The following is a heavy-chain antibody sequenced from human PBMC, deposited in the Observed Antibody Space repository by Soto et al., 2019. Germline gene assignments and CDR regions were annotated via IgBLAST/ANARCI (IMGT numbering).Heavy chain of an antibody. J-gene: IGHJ3*01. CDR3: ASDQLNLNVFDF. Sequence: QMQLQESGPGLVKPSETLSLTCTVSGVSISGYYWTWIRQTAGKGLEWIGRMYISGSTNYNPSLKSRVTMSVDTSKNHFSLKLRSVTAADTAVYYCASDQLNLNVFDFWGQGTMVTVSS. D-gene: IGHD1-1*01. CDR1: GVSISGYY. V-gene: IGHV4-4*07. CDR2: MYISGST.